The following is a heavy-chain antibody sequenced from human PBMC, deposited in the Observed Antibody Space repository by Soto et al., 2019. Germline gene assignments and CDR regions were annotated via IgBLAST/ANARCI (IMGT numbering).Heavy chain of an antibody. CDR1: GFTPSTTP. V-gene: IGHV3-23*01. Sequence: GGSLRLSCAGSGFTPSTTPLSWVRQPPGKGLEWVTTISGTASRTYYVDSVKGRFFISRDNSKNTVTLQMNNLTVDDTAVYYCATSFRYFDNWGQGTRVTVSS. J-gene: IGHJ4*02. D-gene: IGHD3-9*01. CDR3: ATSFRYFDN. CDR2: ISGTASRT.